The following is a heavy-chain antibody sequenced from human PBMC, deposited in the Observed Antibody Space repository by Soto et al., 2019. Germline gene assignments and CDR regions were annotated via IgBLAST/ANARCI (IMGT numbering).Heavy chain of an antibody. D-gene: IGHD3-3*01. CDR1: GGTFSSYA. V-gene: IGHV1-69*01. CDR3: ARPRVANYDFWSGYTTDWFDP. Sequence: QVQLVQSGAEVMKPGSSVKVSCKASGGTFSSYAISWVRQAPGQGLEWMGGIIPIFGTANYAQKFQGRVTITADESTSTAYMELSSLSSEDTAVYYCARPRVANYDFWSGYTTDWFDPWGQGTLVTVSS. CDR2: IIPIFGTA. J-gene: IGHJ5*02.